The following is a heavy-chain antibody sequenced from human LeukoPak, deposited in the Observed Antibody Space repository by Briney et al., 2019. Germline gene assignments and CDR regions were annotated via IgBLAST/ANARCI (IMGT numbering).Heavy chain of an antibody. CDR3: AREGWSGWGEFDY. D-gene: IGHD6-19*01. CDR1: GFTFSSYS. J-gene: IGHJ4*02. CDR2: ISSSSSYI. Sequence: GGSLRLSCAASGFTFSSYSMNRVRQAPGKGLEWVSSISSSSSYIYYADSVKGRFTISRDNAKNSLYLQMNSLRAEDTAVYYCAREGWSGWGEFDYWGQGTLVTVSS. V-gene: IGHV3-21*01.